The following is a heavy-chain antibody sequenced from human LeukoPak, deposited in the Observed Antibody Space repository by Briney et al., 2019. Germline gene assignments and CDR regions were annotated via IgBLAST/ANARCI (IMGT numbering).Heavy chain of an antibody. V-gene: IGHV3-30*07. D-gene: IGHD4-23*01. Sequence: PGRSLRLSCAVSGFTFSSYAMHWVRQAPGKGLEWVAVISYDGSNKYYADSVKGRFTISRDNAKNSLYLQMNSLRAEDTAVYYCAARWGYWGQGTLVTVSS. CDR2: ISYDGSNK. CDR1: GFTFSSYA. J-gene: IGHJ4*02. CDR3: AARWGY.